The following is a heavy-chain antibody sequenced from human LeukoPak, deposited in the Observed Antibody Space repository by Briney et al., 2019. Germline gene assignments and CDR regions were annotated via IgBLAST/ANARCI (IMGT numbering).Heavy chain of an antibody. J-gene: IGHJ4*02. Sequence: QSGGSLRLSCAASGFIFSNYWMSWVRQAPGKGLEWVANIKQDGSEKNYVDSVKGRFTISRDNAKTSLFLQMNSLRVEDTAVYYCAKWMGRDSWGQGTLVTVSS. CDR3: AKWMGRDS. CDR1: GFIFSNYW. D-gene: IGHD6-19*01. V-gene: IGHV3-7*02. CDR2: IKQDGSEK.